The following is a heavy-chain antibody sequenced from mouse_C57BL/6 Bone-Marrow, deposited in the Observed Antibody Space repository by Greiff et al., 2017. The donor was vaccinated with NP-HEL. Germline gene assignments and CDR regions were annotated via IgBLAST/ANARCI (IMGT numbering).Heavy chain of an antibody. CDR3: ARGTTGAY. Sequence: QVQLQQPGAELVMPGASVKLSCKASGYTFTSSWMHWVKQRPGQGLEWIGEIDPSDSYPNYNEKFKGKATLTVDKSSSTAYMQLSSLTSEDSAVYYCARGTTGAYWGQGTLVTVSA. V-gene: IGHV1-69*01. CDR2: IDPSDSYP. D-gene: IGHD1-1*01. CDR1: GYTFTSSW. J-gene: IGHJ3*01.